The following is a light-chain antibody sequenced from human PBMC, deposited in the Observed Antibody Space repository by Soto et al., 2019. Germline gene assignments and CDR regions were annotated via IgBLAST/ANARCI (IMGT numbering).Light chain of an antibody. CDR2: DAS. J-gene: IGKJ4*01. V-gene: IGKV3-11*01. Sequence: EIVLTQSPATLSLSPGERATLSCRASQSVSSYLAWYQQKPGQAPRLFIYDASNRATGIPARFSVSGSVTDFTLTISSLEPEDFAVYYCQQRSNWPLTFGGGTKVEIK. CDR3: QQRSNWPLT. CDR1: QSVSSY.